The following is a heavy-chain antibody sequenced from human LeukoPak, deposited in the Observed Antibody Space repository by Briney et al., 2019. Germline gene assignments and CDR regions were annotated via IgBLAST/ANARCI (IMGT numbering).Heavy chain of an antibody. CDR3: ATGPSIDY. CDR1: GGSISSGGYS. V-gene: IGHV4-30-2*01. Sequence: SSETLSLTCAVSGGSISSGGYSWSWIRQPPGKGLEWIGYIYHSGSTYYNPSLKSRVNISVDTSKNQFSLKLSSVTAADTAVYYCATGPSIDYWGQGTLVTVSS. D-gene: IGHD1-14*01. CDR2: IYHSGST. J-gene: IGHJ4*02.